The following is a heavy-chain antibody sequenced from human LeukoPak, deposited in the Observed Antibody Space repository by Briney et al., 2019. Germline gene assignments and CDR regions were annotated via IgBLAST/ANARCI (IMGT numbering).Heavy chain of an antibody. J-gene: IGHJ4*02. D-gene: IGHD1-26*01. V-gene: IGHV4-61*02. Sequence: PSETLSLTCTVSGGSISSGSYYWSWIRQPAGKGLEWIGRIYTGGSTNYNPSLKSRVTISLDTSMNQFSLKLNSVTAADTAVYYCARAWWELRAQTDTLPDYWGQGTLVTVSS. CDR1: GGSISSGSYY. CDR3: ARAWWELRAQTDTLPDY. CDR2: IYTGGST.